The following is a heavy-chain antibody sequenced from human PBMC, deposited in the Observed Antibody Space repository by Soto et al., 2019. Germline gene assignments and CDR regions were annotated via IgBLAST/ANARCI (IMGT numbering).Heavy chain of an antibody. V-gene: IGHV3-66*01. D-gene: IGHD2-2*01. J-gene: IGHJ6*03. CDR1: GFTVSSNY. CDR3: ARDSTAYYYMDF. CDR2: IYTGGST. Sequence: EVQLVESGGGLVQPGGSLRLSCAASGFTVSSNYMSWVRQAPGKGLEWVSVIYTGGSTYYEDSGKGRFTVSRDNSKNTLYLQMNSLRAEDTAVYYCARDSTAYYYMDFWGKGTPVTVSS.